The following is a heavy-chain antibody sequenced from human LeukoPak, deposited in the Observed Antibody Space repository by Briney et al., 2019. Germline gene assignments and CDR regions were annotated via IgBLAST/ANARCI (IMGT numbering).Heavy chain of an antibody. Sequence: ASVKVSCKASGYTFTSYAMHWVRQAPGQRLEWMGWINAGNGNTKYSQKFQGRVTITRDTSASTAYMELSSLRSEDTAVYYCAKDLGYCSSTSCPDYYYYGMDVWGQGTTVTVSS. V-gene: IGHV1-3*01. J-gene: IGHJ6*02. CDR1: GYTFTSYA. CDR2: INAGNGNT. CDR3: AKDLGYCSSTSCPDYYYYGMDV. D-gene: IGHD2-2*01.